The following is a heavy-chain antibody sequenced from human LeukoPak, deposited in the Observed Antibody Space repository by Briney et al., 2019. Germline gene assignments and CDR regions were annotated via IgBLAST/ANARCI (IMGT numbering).Heavy chain of an antibody. CDR3: AKVGPMIVVSRRGTCFDY. CDR1: GFTFSSYA. V-gene: IGHV3-23*01. Sequence: PGGSLRLSCAASGFTFSSYAMSWVRQAPGKGLEWVSAISGSGGSIYYADSVKGRFTISRDNSKNTLYLQMNSLRAEDTAVYYCAKVGPMIVVSRRGTCFDYWGQGTLVTVSS. D-gene: IGHD3-22*01. J-gene: IGHJ4*02. CDR2: ISGSGGSI.